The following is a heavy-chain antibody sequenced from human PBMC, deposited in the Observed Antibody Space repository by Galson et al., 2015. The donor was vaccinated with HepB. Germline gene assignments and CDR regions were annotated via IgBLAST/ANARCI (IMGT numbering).Heavy chain of an antibody. J-gene: IGHJ5*02. D-gene: IGHD6-19*01. V-gene: IGHV3-15*01. Sequence: SLRLSCAASGFTFSNAWMSWVRQAPGKGLEWVGRIKSKTDGGTTDYAAPVKGRFTISRDDSKNTLYLQMNSLKTEDTAVYYCTTDRGGWLKLSNWFDPWGQGTLVTVSS. CDR2: IKSKTDGGTT. CDR1: GFTFSNAW. CDR3: TTDRGGWLKLSNWFDP.